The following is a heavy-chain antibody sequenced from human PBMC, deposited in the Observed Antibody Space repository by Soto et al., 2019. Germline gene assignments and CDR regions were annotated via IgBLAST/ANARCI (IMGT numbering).Heavy chain of an antibody. CDR1: GGSISSSSYY. V-gene: IGHV4-39*01. Sequence: SETLSLTCTVSGGSISSSSYYWGWIRQPPGKGLEWIGSIYYSGSTYYNPSLKSRVTISVDTSKNQFSLKLSSVTAADTAVYYCARFAVVPAARGDYWGQGTLVTVSS. D-gene: IGHD2-2*01. J-gene: IGHJ4*02. CDR2: IYYSGST. CDR3: ARFAVVPAARGDY.